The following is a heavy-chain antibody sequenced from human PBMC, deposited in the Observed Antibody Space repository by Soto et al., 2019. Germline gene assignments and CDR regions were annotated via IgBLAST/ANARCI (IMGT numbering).Heavy chain of an antibody. Sequence: SVKVSCKASGGTFSSYAISWVRQAPGQGLEWMGGIIPIFGTANYAQKFQGRVTITADESTSTAYMELSSLRSEDTAVYYCARDRRIAAAATRAHGFAPWGQGTLVTVSS. CDR2: IIPIFGTA. CDR1: GGTFSSYA. D-gene: IGHD6-13*01. V-gene: IGHV1-69*13. J-gene: IGHJ5*02. CDR3: ARDRRIAAAATRAHGFAP.